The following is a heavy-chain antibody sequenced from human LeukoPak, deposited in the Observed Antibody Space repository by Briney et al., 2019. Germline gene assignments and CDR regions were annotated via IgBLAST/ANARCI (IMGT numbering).Heavy chain of an antibody. CDR2: INHSGST. CDR1: GGSFSGYY. V-gene: IGHV4-34*01. Sequence: SETLSLTCAVYGGSFSGYYWSWIRQPPGKGLEWIGEINHSGSTNYNPSLKSRVTISVDKSKNQLSLKLSSVTAADTAVYYCARSEVITVYYFDYWGQGTLVTVSS. CDR3: ARSEVITVYYFDY. J-gene: IGHJ4*02. D-gene: IGHD3-16*01.